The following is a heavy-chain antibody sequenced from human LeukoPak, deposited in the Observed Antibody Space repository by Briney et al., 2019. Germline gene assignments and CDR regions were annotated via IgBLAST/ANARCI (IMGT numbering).Heavy chain of an antibody. CDR3: ARVVLGISRITHFDY. J-gene: IGHJ4*02. V-gene: IGHV3-7*01. Sequence: PGGSLRLSCAASALTFSSFCMSWVRQAPGKGLEWVANIKQDGSEKYYVDSVKGRFSISRDNAKNSLYLQMNSLRAEDTAVYYCARVVLGISRITHFDYWGQGTLVTVSS. CDR1: ALTFSSFC. CDR2: IKQDGSEK. D-gene: IGHD3-16*01.